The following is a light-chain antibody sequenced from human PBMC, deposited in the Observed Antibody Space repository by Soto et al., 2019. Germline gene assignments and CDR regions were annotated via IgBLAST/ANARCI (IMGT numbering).Light chain of an antibody. CDR2: AAS. Sequence: DIQMTQSPSSLSASVRDRVTITCRASQGISNYLAWYQQKPGKVPKLLIYAASTLQSGVPSRFSGSGAWTYFTLAISSLQPEDVATYFCQKYDSSPWTFGQATNLEFK. CDR1: QGISNY. J-gene: IGKJ1*01. V-gene: IGKV1-27*01. CDR3: QKYDSSPWT.